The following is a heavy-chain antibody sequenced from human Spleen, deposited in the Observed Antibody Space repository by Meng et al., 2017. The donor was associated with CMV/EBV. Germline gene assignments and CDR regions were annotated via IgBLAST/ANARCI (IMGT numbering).Heavy chain of an antibody. CDR1: GYPFISYG. D-gene: IGHD3-22*01. CDR3: ARDRTMIVDFDY. CDR2: ISGYNGRT. Sequence: CETSGYPFISYGISWVRQAPGKGLEWMGWISGYNGRTNYAQSFQGRVTMTTDTSTSTAYMELRSLRSDDTAVYYCARDRTMIVDFDYWGQGTLVTVSS. J-gene: IGHJ4*02. V-gene: IGHV1-18*01.